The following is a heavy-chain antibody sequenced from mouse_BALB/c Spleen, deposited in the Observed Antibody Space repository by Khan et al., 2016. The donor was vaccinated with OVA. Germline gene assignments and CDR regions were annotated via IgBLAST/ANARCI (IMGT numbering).Heavy chain of an antibody. D-gene: IGHD2-10*02. V-gene: IGHV2-6-4*01. CDR1: GFSLSRYS. Sequence: QVQLKESGPGLVAPSQSLSITCTVSGFSLSRYSVHWVRQPPGKGLEWLGMIWSGGSTDYNSALESRMSISKDNSTSQAFLKMNSLQTDDTAMYYGTRKRYGNYVSLDYWGEGTSVTVSS. CDR3: TRKRYGNYVSLDY. J-gene: IGHJ4*01. CDR2: IWSGGST.